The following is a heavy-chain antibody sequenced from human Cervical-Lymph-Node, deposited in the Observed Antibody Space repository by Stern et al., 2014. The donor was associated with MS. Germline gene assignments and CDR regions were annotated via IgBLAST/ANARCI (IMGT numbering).Heavy chain of an antibody. CDR2: INSKPSGATT. CDR3: GRVRGFDV. Sequence: QLVQSGGGLVKPGLSLRLSCSSSGFTFGDYGLTWIHQAPGKRLEWVGFINSKPSGATTEYAASVSGSFSISRDDSKTIAYMQMNSVKSEGAAVYFCGRVRGFDVWGPGAMVTVSA. D-gene: IGHD4-23*01. V-gene: IGHV3-49*05. CDR1: GFTFGDYG. J-gene: IGHJ3*01.